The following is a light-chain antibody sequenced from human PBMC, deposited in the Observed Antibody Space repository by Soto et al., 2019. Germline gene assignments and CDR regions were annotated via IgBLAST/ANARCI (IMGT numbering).Light chain of an antibody. CDR2: WAS. CDR3: QQYYSIPYT. V-gene: IGKV4-1*01. Sequence: DIVMTQSPDSLAVSLGERATINCKSSQSVLYSSNNKNYLVWYQQKPGQSPKLLIYWASTRESGVPDRFSGSGSGTDFTLTISSLQAEDVAVYYCQQYYSIPYTFGQGTKLEIK. CDR1: QSVLYSSNNKNY. J-gene: IGKJ2*01.